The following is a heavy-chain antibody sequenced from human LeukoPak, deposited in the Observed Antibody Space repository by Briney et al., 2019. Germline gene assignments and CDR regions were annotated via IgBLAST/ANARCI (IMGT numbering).Heavy chain of an antibody. CDR3: ASVDRDYGGNSDYFDY. CDR2: INPSGGST. Sequence: ASVKVSCKAPGYTFTSYYMQWVRQAPGQGLEWMGIINPSGGSTSYAQKFQGRVTMTRDTSTSTVYMELSSLRSEDTAVYYCASVDRDYGGNSDYFDYWGRGTLVTVSS. J-gene: IGHJ4*02. V-gene: IGHV1-46*01. D-gene: IGHD4-23*01. CDR1: GYTFTSYY.